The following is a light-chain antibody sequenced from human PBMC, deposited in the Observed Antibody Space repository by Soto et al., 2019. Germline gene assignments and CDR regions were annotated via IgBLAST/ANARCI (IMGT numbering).Light chain of an antibody. CDR2: RNN. CDR3: AVWDDSLSGVV. J-gene: IGLJ3*02. Sequence: QSALTQPPSASGTPGQRVTISCSGSSSNIGSNYVYWYQQLPGTAPKLLIYRNNQRPSGVPDRFSGSKSDTSASLAISGLRSEDEADYYCAVWDDSLSGVVFGGGTKVTVL. V-gene: IGLV1-47*01. CDR1: SSNIGSNY.